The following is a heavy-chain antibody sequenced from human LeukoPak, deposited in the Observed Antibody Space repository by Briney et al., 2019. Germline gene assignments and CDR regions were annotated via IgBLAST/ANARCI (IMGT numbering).Heavy chain of an antibody. CDR1: EFTFSSYW. V-gene: IGHV3-7*01. J-gene: IGHJ4*02. Sequence: PGGSLRLSCAASEFTFSSYWMTWVRQAPGQGLEWVAHIKQDGTEKYYADSVKGRFTISRDNAKNSLHLQMDSMRADDTAVYYCARDSGDGSFDYWGQGSLVTVSS. CDR2: IKQDGTEK. D-gene: IGHD3-10*01. CDR3: ARDSGDGSFDY.